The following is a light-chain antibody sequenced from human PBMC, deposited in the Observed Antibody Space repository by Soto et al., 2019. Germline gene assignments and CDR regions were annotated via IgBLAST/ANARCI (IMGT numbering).Light chain of an antibody. CDR1: SSDVGGYNY. Sequence: QSALTQPPSPSGSPGQSVTISCTGTSSDVGGYNYVSWYQQHPGKAPKLMIYEVSKRPSGVPDRFSGSKSGNTASLTVSGLQAEDEDDYYCSSYAGSNNFGYVFGTGTKVTVL. CDR3: SSYAGSNNFGYV. V-gene: IGLV2-8*01. J-gene: IGLJ1*01. CDR2: EVS.